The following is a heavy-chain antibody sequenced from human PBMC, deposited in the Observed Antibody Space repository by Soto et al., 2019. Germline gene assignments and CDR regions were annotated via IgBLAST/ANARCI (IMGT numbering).Heavy chain of an antibody. Sequence: VQLVESGGGVVQPGRSLRLSCAASGFTFSSYGMHWVRQAPGKGLEWVAVISYDGSNKYYADSVKGRFTISRDNSKNTLYLQMNSLRAEDTAVYYCAKVIAVAYETHFDYWGQGTLVTVSS. CDR3: AKVIAVAYETHFDY. CDR1: GFTFSSYG. J-gene: IGHJ4*02. V-gene: IGHV3-30*18. D-gene: IGHD6-19*01. CDR2: ISYDGSNK.